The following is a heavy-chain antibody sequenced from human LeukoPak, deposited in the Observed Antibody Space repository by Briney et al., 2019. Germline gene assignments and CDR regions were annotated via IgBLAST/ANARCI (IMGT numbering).Heavy chain of an antibody. CDR1: GLSFSDSY. J-gene: IGHJ4*01. CDR2: ISGMGHDI. Sequence: PGGSLRLSCVVSGLSFSDSYMTWIRQTPGMGLESLAYISGMGHDIYYADSVKGRFTTSRDNAKNSLYLQMNSLRPEDTALYYCSTGPGSLPYWGPGTLVTVSS. CDR3: STGPGSLPY. D-gene: IGHD4-23*01. V-gene: IGHV3-11*01.